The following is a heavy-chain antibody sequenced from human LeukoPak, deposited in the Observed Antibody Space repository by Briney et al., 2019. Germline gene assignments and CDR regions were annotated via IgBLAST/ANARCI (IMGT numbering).Heavy chain of an antibody. CDR2: IYTSGST. Sequence: SETLSLTCAVSGGSISGYYWSWIRQPAGKGLEWIGRIYTSGSTNYNPSLKSRVTISVDKSKNLFSLKLSSVTAADTAVYYCASEFPQWLVYGAFDIWGQGTMVTVSS. D-gene: IGHD6-19*01. CDR1: GGSISGYY. V-gene: IGHV4-4*07. J-gene: IGHJ3*02. CDR3: ASEFPQWLVYGAFDI.